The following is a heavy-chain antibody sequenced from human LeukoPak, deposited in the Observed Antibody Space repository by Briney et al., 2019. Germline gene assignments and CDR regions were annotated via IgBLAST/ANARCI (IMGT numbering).Heavy chain of an antibody. D-gene: IGHD6-19*01. J-gene: IGHJ4*02. Sequence: ASVKVSCKASGYTFTSYGICWVRQAPGQGLEWMGWISGYNGKTKYAQKFQGRVTMTTDTTTNTAYMELRCLSSDDTAVYYCARSGGPGYSSGWYGELDYWGQGTLVTVSS. V-gene: IGHV1-18*01. CDR3: ARSGGPGYSSGWYGELDY. CDR2: ISGYNGKT. CDR1: GYTFTSYG.